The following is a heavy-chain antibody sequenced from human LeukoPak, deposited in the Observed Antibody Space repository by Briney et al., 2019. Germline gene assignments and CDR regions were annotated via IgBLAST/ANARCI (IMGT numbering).Heavy chain of an antibody. D-gene: IGHD4-11*01. CDR1: GGSISSYY. CDR3: ARQGRTRDYMFDY. Sequence: SETLSLTCTVSGGSISSYYWSWIRQPPGKGLEWIGYIYYSGSTNYNPSLKSRVTISVDTSKNQFSLKLSSVTAADTAVYYCARQGRTRDYMFDYWGQGTLVTVSS. V-gene: IGHV4-59*08. CDR2: IYYSGST. J-gene: IGHJ4*02.